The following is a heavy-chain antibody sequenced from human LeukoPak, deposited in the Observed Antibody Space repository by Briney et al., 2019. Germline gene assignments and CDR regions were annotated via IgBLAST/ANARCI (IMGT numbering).Heavy chain of an antibody. CDR1: GFIFSSYW. Sequence: GGSLRLSCAASGFIFSSYWMSWVRQAPGKGLEWVANIKEDGSEKDYVDSVKGRFTISRDNAKNSLYLQMNSLGAEDTAVYYCARDVIARNYYYYMDVWGKGTTVTVSS. D-gene: IGHD2-15*01. J-gene: IGHJ6*03. V-gene: IGHV3-7*01. CDR2: IKEDGSEK. CDR3: ARDVIARNYYYYMDV.